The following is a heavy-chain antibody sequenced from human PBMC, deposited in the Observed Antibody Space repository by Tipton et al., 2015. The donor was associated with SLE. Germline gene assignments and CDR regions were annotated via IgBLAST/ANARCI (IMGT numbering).Heavy chain of an antibody. Sequence: TLSLTCAVSGDSFRGYYWTWIRQPPGEGLEWIGEINHSGSANYKPSLYSRVSMSIDTSSNQFSLNLRSVTAADTAMYYCARDPDLQLCSGTTCPDAFDIWGQGTMVTDSS. CDR3: ARDPDLQLCSGTTCPDAFDI. CDR1: GDSFRGYY. V-gene: IGHV4-34*01. J-gene: IGHJ3*02. CDR2: INHSGSA. D-gene: IGHD2-2*01.